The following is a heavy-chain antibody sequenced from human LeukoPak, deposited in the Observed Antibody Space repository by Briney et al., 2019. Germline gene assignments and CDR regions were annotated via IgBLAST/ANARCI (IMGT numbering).Heavy chain of an antibody. CDR2: MNPNSGNT. Sequence: ASVKLSCKASGYTFTSYDINWVRQATGQGLEWMGWMNPNSGNTGYAQKFQGRVTMTRNTSISTAYMELSSLRSEDTAVYYCARYSSGWYTNWFDPWGQGTLVTVSS. CDR1: GYTFTSYD. CDR3: ARYSSGWYTNWFDP. J-gene: IGHJ5*02. V-gene: IGHV1-8*01. D-gene: IGHD6-19*01.